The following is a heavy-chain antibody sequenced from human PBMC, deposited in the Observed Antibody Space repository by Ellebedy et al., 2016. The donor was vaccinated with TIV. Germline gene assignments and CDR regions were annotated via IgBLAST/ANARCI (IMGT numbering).Heavy chain of an antibody. CDR3: ARDSNTTYGDY. V-gene: IGHV6-1*01. CDR2: TYFRSKWYN. CDR1: GDSVSSDSVT. Sequence: SQTLSLTCAISGDSVSSDSVTWNWIRQSPSRGLEWLGRTYFRSKWYNDYAVSVKRRITITPDTSKNQFSLQLNSVTPEDTAMYYCARDSNTTYGDYWGQGTPVTVSS. J-gene: IGHJ4*02. D-gene: IGHD4-17*01.